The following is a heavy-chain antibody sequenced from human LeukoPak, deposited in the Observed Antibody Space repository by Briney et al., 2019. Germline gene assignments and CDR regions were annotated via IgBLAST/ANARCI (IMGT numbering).Heavy chain of an antibody. V-gene: IGHV1-69*04. CDR3: ARDIGIAARTTRFDY. CDR2: IIPILGIA. D-gene: IGHD6-6*01. CDR1: GGIFSSYT. J-gene: IGHJ4*02. Sequence: SVKVSCKASGGIFSSYTISWVRQAPGQGLEWMGRIIPILGIANYAQKFQGRVTITADKSTSTAYMELSSLRSEDTAVYYCARDIGIAARTTRFDYWGQGTLVTVSS.